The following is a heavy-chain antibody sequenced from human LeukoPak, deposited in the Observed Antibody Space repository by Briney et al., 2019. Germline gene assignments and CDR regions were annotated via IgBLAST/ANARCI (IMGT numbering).Heavy chain of an antibody. J-gene: IGHJ6*03. CDR2: INSDGSST. D-gene: IGHD6-13*01. CDR1: GFTFSSYW. V-gene: IGHV3-74*01. CDR3: ARDKAAAGYYYYMDV. Sequence: GGSLRLSCAASGFTFSSYWMHWVRQAPGKGLVWVSRINSDGSSTSYADSVKGRFTISRDNAKNTLYLQMNSLRAEDTAVYYCARDKAAAGYYYYMDVWGKGTTVTVSS.